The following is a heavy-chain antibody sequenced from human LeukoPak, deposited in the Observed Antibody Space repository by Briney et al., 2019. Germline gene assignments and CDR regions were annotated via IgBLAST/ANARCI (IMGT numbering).Heavy chain of an antibody. CDR2: IYYSGST. Sequence: PSETLSLTCTVSGDSISSYYWTWIRQPPGKGLEWIGYIYYSGSTNYSPSLKSRVTMSVDTSKNQFSLKLSSVTAADTAGYYCARGSGWYYHWGQGTLVTVSS. D-gene: IGHD6-19*01. CDR1: GDSISSYY. V-gene: IGHV4-59*01. CDR3: ARGSGWYYH. J-gene: IGHJ5*02.